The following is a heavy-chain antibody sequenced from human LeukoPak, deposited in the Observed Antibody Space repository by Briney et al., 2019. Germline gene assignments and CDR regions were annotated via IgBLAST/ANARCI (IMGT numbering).Heavy chain of an antibody. V-gene: IGHV3-21*06. D-gene: IGHD6-19*01. CDR3: ARVGVRYSSGGTFDY. Sequence: GGSLRLSCAASGFTFKIYTINWVRQAPGKGLEWVSSISSSSNHVYVADSLKGRFTIVRDNAKNSVYLQMNGLRAEDTAVYYCARVGVRYSSGGTFDYWGQGTQVTVSS. CDR2: ISSSSNHV. CDR1: GFTFKIYT. J-gene: IGHJ4*02.